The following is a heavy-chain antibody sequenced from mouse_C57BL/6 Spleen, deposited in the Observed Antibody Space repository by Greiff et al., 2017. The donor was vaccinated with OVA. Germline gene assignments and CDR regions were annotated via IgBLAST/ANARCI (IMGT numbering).Heavy chain of an antibody. CDR2: ISYDGRN. Sequence: EVQLQESGPGLVKPSQSLSLTCSVTGYSITSGYYWNWIRQFPGNKLEWMGYISYDGRNNYNPPLKNRISITRDTSKNQFFLKLNSVTTEDTATYYCARDRIYYYGSSYFDYWGQGTTLTVSS. CDR1: GYSITSGYY. J-gene: IGHJ2*01. D-gene: IGHD1-1*01. CDR3: ARDRIYYYGSSYFDY. V-gene: IGHV3-6*01.